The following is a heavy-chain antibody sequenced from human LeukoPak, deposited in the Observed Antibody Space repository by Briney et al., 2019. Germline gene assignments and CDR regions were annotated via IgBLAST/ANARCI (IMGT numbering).Heavy chain of an antibody. V-gene: IGHV5-51*01. D-gene: IGHD6-13*01. Sequence: GECLKISCKGSGYIFTTYWIGWVRQMPGKGLEWMGIIYPGDSDPGYSPSFQGQVTISADKSISTAYLQWSSLKASDSAMYYCVRHGLGSSWFGFDYWGQGTLVTVSS. CDR2: IYPGDSDP. CDR3: VRHGLGSSWFGFDY. CDR1: GYIFTTYW. J-gene: IGHJ4*02.